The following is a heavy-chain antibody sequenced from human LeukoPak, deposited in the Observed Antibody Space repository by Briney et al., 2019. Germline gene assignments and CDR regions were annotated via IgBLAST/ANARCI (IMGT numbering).Heavy chain of an antibody. V-gene: IGHV6-1*01. J-gene: IGHJ4*02. Sequence: SQTLSLTCAISGDSVSSNSAAWNWIRQSPSRGLEWLGRTYYRSKWYSDYAVSVRSRITISPDTSKNQFSLQLNSVPPEDTAVYYCARGPQNSLFDYWGQGTLVTVSS. CDR1: GDSVSSNSAA. D-gene: IGHD4-11*01. CDR2: TYYRSKWYS. CDR3: ARGPQNSLFDY.